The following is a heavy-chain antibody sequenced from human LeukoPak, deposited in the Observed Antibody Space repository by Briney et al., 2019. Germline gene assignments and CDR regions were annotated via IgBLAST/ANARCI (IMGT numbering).Heavy chain of an antibody. CDR1: GFTFRTDW. D-gene: IGHD3-10*01. J-gene: IGHJ4*02. Sequence: GGSLRLSCAASGFTFRTDWMRWVRQAPGKGLVWVARINPDGSGASHADSVKGRFTISRDNAKSTLYLQMNSLRAEDTAVYYCARDSGSGSYSGYWGLGTLVTVSS. CDR3: ARDSGSGSYSGY. CDR2: INPDGSGA. V-gene: IGHV3-74*01.